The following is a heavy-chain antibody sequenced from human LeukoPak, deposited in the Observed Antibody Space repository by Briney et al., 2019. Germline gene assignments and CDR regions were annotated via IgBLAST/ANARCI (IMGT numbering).Heavy chain of an antibody. CDR2: MNPNSGNT. V-gene: IGHV1-8*01. CDR1: GYTFTSYD. D-gene: IGHD2-2*01. Sequence: ASVKVPCKASGYTFTSYDINWVRQATGQGLEWMGWMNPNSGNTGYAQKFQGRVTMTRNTSISTAYMELSSLRSEDTAVYYCARGRGYCSSTSCYETLDYWGQGTLVTVSS. CDR3: ARGRGYCSSTSCYETLDY. J-gene: IGHJ4*02.